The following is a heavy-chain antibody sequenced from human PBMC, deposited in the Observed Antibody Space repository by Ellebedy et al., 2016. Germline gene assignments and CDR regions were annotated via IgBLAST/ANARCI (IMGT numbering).Heavy chain of an antibody. CDR1: GFTFDDYA. CDR2: ISWNSGSI. D-gene: IGHD6-6*01. Sequence: GGSLRLSXAASGFTFDDYAMHWVRQAPGKGLEWVSGISWNSGSIGYADSVKGRFTISRDNAKNSLYLQMNSLRAEDTALYYCAKAYPPGSSPHDAFDIWGQGTMVTVSS. CDR3: AKAYPPGSSPHDAFDI. J-gene: IGHJ3*02. V-gene: IGHV3-9*01.